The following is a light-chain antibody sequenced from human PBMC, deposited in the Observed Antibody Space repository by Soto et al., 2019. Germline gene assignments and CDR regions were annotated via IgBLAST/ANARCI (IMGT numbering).Light chain of an antibody. V-gene: IGKV1-5*01. Sequence: DIQMTQSLSTLSPSVGDRGTITCRASQSISSWLAWYQQKPGKDPKLLIYDASSLESGVPSRFSGIGSGTEFTLTNSSLQPDDFATYYCQQYNSYSPWTFGQGTKVDIK. J-gene: IGKJ1*01. CDR3: QQYNSYSPWT. CDR2: DAS. CDR1: QSISSW.